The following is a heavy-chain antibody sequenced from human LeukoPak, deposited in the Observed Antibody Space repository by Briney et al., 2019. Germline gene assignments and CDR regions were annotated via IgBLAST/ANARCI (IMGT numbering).Heavy chain of an antibody. J-gene: IGHJ4*02. CDR1: GLTVSSNC. CDR2: IYSGGST. V-gene: IGHV3-53*01. Sequence: PGGSLRLSCAASGLTVSSNCMSWVRQAPGKGLEWVSLIYSGGSTYYTDSVKGRFTISRDNAKNSLYLQMNSLRAEDTALYYCARGLWFGELRSGDYWGQGTLVTVSS. D-gene: IGHD3-10*01. CDR3: ARGLWFGELRSGDY.